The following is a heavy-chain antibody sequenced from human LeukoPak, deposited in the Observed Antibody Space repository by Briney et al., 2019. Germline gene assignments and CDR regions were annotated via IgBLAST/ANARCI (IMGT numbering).Heavy chain of an antibody. Sequence: SETLSLTCTVSGGSISSYYWSWIRQPPGKGLEWIGYIYYSGSTNYNPSLKSRVTMSVDTSKNQFSLKLSSVTAADTAVYYCARDLNYYDSWGQGTLVTVSS. V-gene: IGHV4-59*12. CDR1: GGSISSYY. CDR3: ARDLNYYDS. J-gene: IGHJ4*02. CDR2: IYYSGST.